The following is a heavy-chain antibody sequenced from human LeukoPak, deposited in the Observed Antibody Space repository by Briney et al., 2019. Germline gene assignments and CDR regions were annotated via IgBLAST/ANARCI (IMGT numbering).Heavy chain of an antibody. V-gene: IGHV3-21*01. D-gene: IGHD2-2*02. Sequence: PGGSLRLSCAASGFTFSSYSMNWVRQAPGKGLEWVSSISSSSSYIYYADSVKGRFTISRDNAKNSLYLQMNSLRAEDTAVYYCARDQDGGYTHGFDYWGQGTLVTVSS. CDR3: ARDQDGGYTHGFDY. CDR1: GFTFSSYS. J-gene: IGHJ4*02. CDR2: ISSSSSYI.